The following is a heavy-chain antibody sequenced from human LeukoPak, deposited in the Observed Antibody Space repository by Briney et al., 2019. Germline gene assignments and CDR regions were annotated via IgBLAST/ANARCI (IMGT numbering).Heavy chain of an antibody. CDR1: GYTFTSYD. CDR2: MNPNSGNT. Sequence: ALVKVSCKASGYTFTSYDINWVRQATGQGLEWMGWMNPNSGNTGYAQKFQGRVTMTRNTSISTAYMELSSLRSEDTAVYYCASEGDYYYGMDVWGQGTTVTVSS. V-gene: IGHV1-8*01. D-gene: IGHD2-21*01. J-gene: IGHJ6*02. CDR3: ASEGDYYYGMDV.